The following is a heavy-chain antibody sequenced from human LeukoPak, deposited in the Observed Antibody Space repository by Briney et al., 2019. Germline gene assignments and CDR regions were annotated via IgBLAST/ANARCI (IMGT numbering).Heavy chain of an antibody. CDR3: ARPGCIGWFDP. Sequence: SETLSLTCTVSGGSISSSSYYWVWIRQPPGKGLEWFGSLYYSGSTYYNPSLKSRVPISVDTSKNQFSLKLSSVTADDTAVYYCARPGCIGWFDPWGQGTLVTVSS. CDR1: GGSISSSSYY. V-gene: IGHV4-39*01. D-gene: IGHD1-26*01. CDR2: LYYSGST. J-gene: IGHJ5*02.